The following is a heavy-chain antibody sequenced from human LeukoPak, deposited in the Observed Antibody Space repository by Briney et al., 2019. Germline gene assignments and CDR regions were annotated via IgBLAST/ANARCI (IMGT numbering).Heavy chain of an antibody. D-gene: IGHD6-6*01. Sequence: GSSVQVSCKASGGPFSSYAISWVRQAPGQGLEGLVGIIPIFGTANYAHKFQGRVTITTDVSTSIAYMELSSLRSEDTAVYYCASVGRGSSSYFDYWGQGTLVTVSS. J-gene: IGHJ4*02. CDR3: ASVGRGSSSYFDY. CDR1: GGPFSSYA. CDR2: IIPIFGTA. V-gene: IGHV1-69*05.